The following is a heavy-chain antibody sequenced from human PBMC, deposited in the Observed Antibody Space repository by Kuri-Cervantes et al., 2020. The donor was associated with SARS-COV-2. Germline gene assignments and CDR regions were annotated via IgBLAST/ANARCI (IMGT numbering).Heavy chain of an antibody. CDR2: IWYDGENE. V-gene: IGHV3-33*08. CDR1: GFTFSNYV. Sequence: GESLKISCVASGFTFSNYVIHWVRQAPGKGLEWVAVIWYDGENEYYAGSVKGRFTISRDTSKNTVSLHMNSLRAEDTAMYYCATGAANSYMDVWGRGTTVTVSS. J-gene: IGHJ6*03. D-gene: IGHD3-10*01. CDR3: ATGAANSYMDV.